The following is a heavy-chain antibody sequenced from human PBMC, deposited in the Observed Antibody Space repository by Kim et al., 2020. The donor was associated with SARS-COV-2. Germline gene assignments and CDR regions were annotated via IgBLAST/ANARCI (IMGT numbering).Heavy chain of an antibody. D-gene: IGHD1-26*01. Sequence: ADSVKVRFTISRDNSKNTLYLQMNSLRAEDTAVYYCAKDFKIVGAQTFDYWGQGTLVTVSS. CDR3: AKDFKIVGAQTFDY. J-gene: IGHJ4*02. V-gene: IGHV3-23*01.